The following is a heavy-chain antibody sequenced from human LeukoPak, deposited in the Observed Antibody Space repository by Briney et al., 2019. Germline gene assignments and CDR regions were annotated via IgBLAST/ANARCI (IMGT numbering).Heavy chain of an antibody. CDR1: GFTFSNYG. D-gene: IGHD2-15*01. V-gene: IGHV3-30*03. J-gene: IGHJ4*02. CDR3: VRQDCSGGSCYLDY. CDR2: ISSDEANI. Sequence: GGSLRLSCATSGFTFSNYGMHWVRQAPGKGLEWVAVISSDEANIRYGDSVRGRFTVSRDSSKNTLYLQMNSLRTEDTAVYYCVRQDCSGGSCYLDYWGQGTLVTVSS.